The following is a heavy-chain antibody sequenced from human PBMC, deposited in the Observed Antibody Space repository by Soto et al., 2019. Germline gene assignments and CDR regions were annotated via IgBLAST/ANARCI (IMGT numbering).Heavy chain of an antibody. Sequence: GGSLRLSCAASGFTFSSYAMHWVRQAPGKGLEWVAVISYDGSNKYYADSVKGRFTISRDNSKNTLYLQMNSLRAEDTAVYYCARERPAESYFEPYYYYYGMDVWGQGTTVTVSS. V-gene: IGHV3-30-3*01. J-gene: IGHJ6*02. CDR2: ISYDGSNK. D-gene: IGHD3-9*01. CDR1: GFTFSSYA. CDR3: ARERPAESYFEPYYYYYGMDV.